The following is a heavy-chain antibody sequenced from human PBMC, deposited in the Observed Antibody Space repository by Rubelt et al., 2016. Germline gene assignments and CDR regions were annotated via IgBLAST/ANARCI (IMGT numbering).Heavy chain of an antibody. CDR3: ARLGYQTYWYFDL. V-gene: IGHV4-39*07. D-gene: IGHD5-12*01. CDR1: GGSISSSSYY. Sequence: QLQLQESGPGLVKPSETLSLTCTVSGGSISSSSYYWGWIRQPPGKGLEWIGNIFYSGRSYYNASLKSRVTVSVDRSKNQFSLKLSSVTAADTAVYYWARLGYQTYWYFDLWGRGTLVTVSS. CDR2: IFYSGRS. J-gene: IGHJ2*01.